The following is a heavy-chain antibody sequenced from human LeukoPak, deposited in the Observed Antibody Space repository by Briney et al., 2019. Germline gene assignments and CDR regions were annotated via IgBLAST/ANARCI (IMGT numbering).Heavy chain of an antibody. J-gene: IGHJ6*04. CDR2: IIPIFGTA. CDR1: GGTFSSYA. V-gene: IGHV1-69*13. D-gene: IGHD6-13*01. CDR3: ARVAAAGTFSGRMDV. Sequence: ASVKVSCKASGGTFSSYAISWVRQAPGQGLEWMGGIIPIFGTANYAQKFQGRVTITAGESTSTAYMELSSLRSEDTAVYYCARVAAAGTFSGRMDVWGKGTTVTVPS.